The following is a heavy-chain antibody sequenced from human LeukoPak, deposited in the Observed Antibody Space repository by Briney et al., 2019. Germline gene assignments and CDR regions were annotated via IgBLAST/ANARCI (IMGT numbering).Heavy chain of an antibody. CDR3: ARGIAAAGGRWFDP. CDR1: VYTFTDYY. CDR2: INPNSGGT. J-gene: IGHJ5*02. V-gene: IGHV1-2*02. Sequence: GASVKVSCKASVYTFTDYYMHWVRQAPGQGLEWMGWINPNSGGTNYAQQFQGRVTMTRDTSISTAYTELSNLRSDDTAVYYCARGIAAAGGRWFDPWGQGTLVTVSS. D-gene: IGHD6-13*01.